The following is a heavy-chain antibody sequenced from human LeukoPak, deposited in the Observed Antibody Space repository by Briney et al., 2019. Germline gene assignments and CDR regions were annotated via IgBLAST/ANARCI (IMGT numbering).Heavy chain of an antibody. D-gene: IGHD2-2*01. CDR1: AFTFSSYS. CDR3: ARGGDIVVVPAAMGEANWFDP. Sequence: GGSLRLSCAVTAFTFSSYSMNWVRQAPGKGLEWASSISSSSSYIYYADSVKGRFTISRDNAKNSLYLQMNSLRAEDTAVYYCARGGDIVVVPAAMGEANWFDPWGQGTLVTVSS. V-gene: IGHV3-21*01. CDR2: ISSSSSYI. J-gene: IGHJ5*02.